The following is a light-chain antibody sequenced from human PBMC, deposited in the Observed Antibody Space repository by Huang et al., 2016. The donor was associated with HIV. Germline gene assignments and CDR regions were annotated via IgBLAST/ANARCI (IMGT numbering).Light chain of an antibody. Sequence: EIVMTQSPATLSVSPGERATLSCRASQSVSSNLAWYQQKPGQAPRLLIYGASTSATSIPARCSGSGSGTDVTLTISSLQSEDFAVYYCQQYNNWAPYTFGQGTKLEIK. CDR1: QSVSSN. J-gene: IGKJ2*01. CDR3: QQYNNWAPYT. CDR2: GAS. V-gene: IGKV3-15*01.